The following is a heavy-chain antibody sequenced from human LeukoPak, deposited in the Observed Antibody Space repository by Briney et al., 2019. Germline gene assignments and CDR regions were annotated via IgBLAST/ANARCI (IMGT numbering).Heavy chain of an antibody. CDR2: ISYDGSNK. V-gene: IGHV3-30*04. CDR1: GFTFSSYA. Sequence: GGSLRLSCAASGFTFSSYAMHWVRQAPGKGLEWVAVISYDGSNKYYADSVKGRFTISRDNSKNTLYLQMNSLRAEDTAVYYCARDQGRYYFDYWGQGTLVTVSS. D-gene: IGHD3-10*01. J-gene: IGHJ4*02. CDR3: ARDQGRYYFDY.